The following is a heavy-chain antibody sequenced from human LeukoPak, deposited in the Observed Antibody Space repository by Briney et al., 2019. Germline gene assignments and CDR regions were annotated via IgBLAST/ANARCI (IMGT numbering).Heavy chain of an antibody. J-gene: IGHJ5*02. CDR1: GGTFSSYA. V-gene: IGHV1-69*04. CDR2: IIPILGIA. CDR3: ARDNYAGANWFDP. Sequence: SVKVSCKASGGTFSSYAISWVRQAPGQGLEWMGRIIPILGIANYAQKFQGRVTITADKPTSTAYMELSSLRSEDTAVYYCARDNYAGANWFDPWGQGTLVTVSS. D-gene: IGHD1-7*01.